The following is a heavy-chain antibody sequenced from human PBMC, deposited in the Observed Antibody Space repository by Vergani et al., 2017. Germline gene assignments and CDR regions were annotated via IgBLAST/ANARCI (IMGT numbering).Heavy chain of an antibody. V-gene: IGHV3-33*06. CDR3: AKEYGSGSFDP. Sequence: QVQLVESGGGVVQPGRSLRLSCAASGFTFSSYSMHWVRQAPGKGLEWVAVIWYDGSNKYYADSVKGRFTISRDNSKNTLYLQMNSRRAEDTAVYYCAKEYGSGSFDPWGQGTLVTVSS. J-gene: IGHJ5*02. CDR2: IWYDGSNK. CDR1: GFTFSSYS. D-gene: IGHD3-10*01.